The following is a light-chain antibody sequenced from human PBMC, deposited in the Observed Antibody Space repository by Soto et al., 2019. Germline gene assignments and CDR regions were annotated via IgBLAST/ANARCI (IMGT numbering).Light chain of an antibody. Sequence: EIVLTQSPGTLSVSPGERATLSCRASQSISSNHLAWYQQKPGQAPRLLIYGTSSRATGIPDRFSGSGSGTDFALTISRLEPEDAAIYYGQQYVSWMFGAGTKVEI. J-gene: IGKJ1*01. CDR1: QSISSNH. V-gene: IGKV3-20*01. CDR3: QQYVSWM. CDR2: GTS.